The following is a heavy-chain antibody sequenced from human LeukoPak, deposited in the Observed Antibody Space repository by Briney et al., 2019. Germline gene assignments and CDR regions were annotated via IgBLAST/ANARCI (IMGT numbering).Heavy chain of an antibody. CDR2: ISYDGSNK. Sequence: GGSLRLSCAASGFTFSSYAMHWVRQAPGKGLEWVAVISYDGSNKYYADSVKGRFTISRDNSKNTLYLQMNSLRAEDTAVYYCARDYNREFDYWGQGTQVTVSS. V-gene: IGHV3-30-3*01. CDR3: ARDYNREFDY. D-gene: IGHD1-1*01. CDR1: GFTFSSYA. J-gene: IGHJ4*02.